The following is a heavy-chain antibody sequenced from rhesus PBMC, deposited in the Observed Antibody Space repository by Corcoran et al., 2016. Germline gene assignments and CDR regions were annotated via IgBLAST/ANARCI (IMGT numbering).Heavy chain of an antibody. CDR2: IGGSRGST. CDR3: ARLIPRYHDLDY. CDR1: GYSISSGYY. D-gene: IGHD4-11*01. J-gene: IGHJ4*01. Sequence: QVQLQESGPGLVKPSETLSLTCAVSGYSISSGYYWGWIRQPPGKGREWIGYIGGSRGSTYYNPSLKSRVTISRDTSKNQFSLILSSVTAADTAVYYCARLIPRYHDLDYWGQGVLVTVSS. V-gene: IGHV4-99*01.